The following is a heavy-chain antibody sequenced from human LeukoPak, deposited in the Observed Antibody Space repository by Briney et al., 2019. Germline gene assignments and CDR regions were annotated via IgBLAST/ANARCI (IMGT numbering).Heavy chain of an antibody. CDR2: IKQDGGEK. CDR1: GFTFSSDW. Sequence: GGSLRLSCAASGFTFSSDWMAWVRQAPGKGLEWVANIKQDGGEKFYLDSVKGRFTISRDNSRNSLYLQMHSLRAEDTAVYYCARVSAEWLLSYWGQGTLVTVSS. CDR3: ARVSAEWLLSY. J-gene: IGHJ4*02. V-gene: IGHV3-7*01. D-gene: IGHD3-3*01.